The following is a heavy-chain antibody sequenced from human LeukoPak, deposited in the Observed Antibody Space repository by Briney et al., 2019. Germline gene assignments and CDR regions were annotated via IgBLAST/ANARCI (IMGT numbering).Heavy chain of an antibody. V-gene: IGHV3-30*02. D-gene: IGHD2-15*01. CDR1: GFTFSSYG. Sequence: GGSLRLSCAASGFTFSSYGMHWVRQAPGKGLEWVAFIRYDGSNKYYADSVKGRFTISRDNSKNTLYLQMNSLRAEDTAVYYCAREGDIVVVVAAETPTLENWFDPWGQGTLVTVSS. CDR3: AREGDIVVVVAAETPTLENWFDP. J-gene: IGHJ5*02. CDR2: IRYDGSNK.